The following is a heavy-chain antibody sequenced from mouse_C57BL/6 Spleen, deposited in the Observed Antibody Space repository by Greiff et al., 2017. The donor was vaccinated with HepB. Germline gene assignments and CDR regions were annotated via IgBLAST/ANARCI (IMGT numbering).Heavy chain of an antibody. CDR1: GFTFSSYT. D-gene: IGHD2-4*01. Sequence: EVKLVESGGGLVKPGGSLKLSCAASGFTFSSYTMSWVRQTPEKRLEWVATISGGGGNTYYPDSVKGRFTISRDNAKNTLYLQMSSLRSEDTALYYCARHVHYDYDGWYFDVWGTGTTVTVSS. J-gene: IGHJ1*03. CDR3: ARHVHYDYDGWYFDV. V-gene: IGHV5-9*01. CDR2: ISGGGGNT.